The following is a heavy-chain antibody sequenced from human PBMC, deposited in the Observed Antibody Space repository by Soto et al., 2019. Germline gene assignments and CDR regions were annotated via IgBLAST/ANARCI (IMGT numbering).Heavy chain of an antibody. J-gene: IGHJ4*02. D-gene: IGHD3-3*01. CDR3: ARGQGYYDFWSGYYYFDY. CDR2: ISSSGSTI. V-gene: IGHV3-48*03. CDR1: GFTCSSYE. Sequence: GGALRVYCAASGFTCSSYEMNWVRQAPGKGLEWVSYISSSGSTIYYADSVKGRFTISRDNAKNSLYLQMNSLRAEDTAVYYCARGQGYYDFWSGYYYFDYWGQGTLVTVSS.